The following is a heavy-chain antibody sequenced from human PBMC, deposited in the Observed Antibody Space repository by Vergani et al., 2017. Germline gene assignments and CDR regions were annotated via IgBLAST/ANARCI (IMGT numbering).Heavy chain of an antibody. CDR2: INHSGST. J-gene: IGHJ4*02. CDR1: GGSFSGYY. CDR3: ARGQGYDILTGYYRRPFDY. V-gene: IGHV4-34*01. Sequence: QVQLQQWGAGLLKPSETLSLTCAVYGGSFSGYYWSWIRQPPGKGLEWIGEINHSGSTNYNPSLKSRVTISVDTSKNQFSLTLSSVTAADTAVYYCARGQGYDILTGYYRRPFDYWGQGTLVTVSS. D-gene: IGHD3-9*01.